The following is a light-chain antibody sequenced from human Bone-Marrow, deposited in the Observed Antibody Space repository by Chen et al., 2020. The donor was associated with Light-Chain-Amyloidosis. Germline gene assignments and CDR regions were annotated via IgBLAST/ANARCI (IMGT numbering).Light chain of an antibody. CDR2: WAS. J-gene: IGKJ2*01. Sequence: DIVMTQSPDSLAVSLGERATIKCKSSQSLLYSSNKENYLAWYQQKPRQPPKLLIYWASTRESGDPDRFSGSGSGTDFTLTISGLQAEDVAVYYCQQYYTTPRTFGQGTKLEIK. CDR1: QSLLYSSNKENY. CDR3: QQYYTTPRT. V-gene: IGKV4-1*01.